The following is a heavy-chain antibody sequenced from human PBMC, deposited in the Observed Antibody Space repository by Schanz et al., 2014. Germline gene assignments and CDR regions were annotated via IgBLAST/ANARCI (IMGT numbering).Heavy chain of an antibody. D-gene: IGHD2-2*01. CDR1: GFTFSSYG. CDR3: AKDSTHIDIVLVPTAIDY. V-gene: IGHV3-48*04. J-gene: IGHJ4*02. CDR2: ISSGSSYA. Sequence: EVQLLESGGGLVRPGGSLRLSCAASGFTFSSYGMHWVRQAPGKGLEWVSDISSGSSYANYADSVKGRFTISRDNAKNSLYLHMNTLRSEDTAVYYCAKDSTHIDIVLVPTAIDYWGQGTLVTVSS.